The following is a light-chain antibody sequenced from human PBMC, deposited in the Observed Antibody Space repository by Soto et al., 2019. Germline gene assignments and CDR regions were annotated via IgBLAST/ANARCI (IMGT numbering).Light chain of an antibody. CDR3: SSYTSSSTLYVV. CDR1: SSDVGGYNY. Sequence: QSALTQPASVSGSPGQSITISCTGTSSDVGGYNYVSWYQQHPGKAPKLMIYEVSNWPSGVSNRFSGSKSGNTASLTISGLQAEDEADYYCSSYTSSSTLYVVFGGGTQLTVL. CDR2: EVS. V-gene: IGLV2-14*01. J-gene: IGLJ2*01.